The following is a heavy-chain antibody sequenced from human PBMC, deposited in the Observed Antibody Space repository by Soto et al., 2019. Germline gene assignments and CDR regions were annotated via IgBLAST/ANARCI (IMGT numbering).Heavy chain of an antibody. D-gene: IGHD1-1*01. CDR2: IKQDGSEK. J-gene: IGHJ3*02. Sequence: GGSLRLSCAASGFTFSSYWMSWVRQAPGKGLEWVANIKQDGSEKYYVDSVKGRFTISRDNAKNSLYLQMNSLRAEDTAVYYCASGDFENWNDAFDIWGQGTMVTVSS. CDR3: ASGDFENWNDAFDI. V-gene: IGHV3-7*03. CDR1: GFTFSSYW.